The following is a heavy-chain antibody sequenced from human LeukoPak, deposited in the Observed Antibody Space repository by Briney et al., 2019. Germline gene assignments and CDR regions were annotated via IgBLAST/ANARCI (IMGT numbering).Heavy chain of an antibody. CDR1: GGSISSYY. J-gene: IGHJ3*02. CDR3: ARDIGGSPHAFGN. D-gene: IGHD3-16*01. CDR2: IYTSGST. V-gene: IGHV4-4*07. Sequence: SETLSLTCTVSGGSISSYYWSWIRQPAGKELEGIGRIYTSGSTNYNPSLKSRVTMSVDTSKNQFSLKLSSVTAADTAVYYCARDIGGSPHAFGNWGQGTMVTVSS.